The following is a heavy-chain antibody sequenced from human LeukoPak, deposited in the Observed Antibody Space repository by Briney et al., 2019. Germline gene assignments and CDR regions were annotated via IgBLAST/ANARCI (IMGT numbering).Heavy chain of an antibody. V-gene: IGHV3-74*01. CDR3: AREGECAGGTCSDPSRELDV. Sequence: GVSLRLSCAVSGFSFRRYWMHWVRQVPGKGLVWVSRINRDGRTTRYADSVKGRFTISRDHAKNTLYLQVNSLRAEDTAIYYCAREGECAGGTCSDPSRELDVWGQGTLVTVSS. CDR1: GFSFRRYW. CDR2: INRDGRTT. J-gene: IGHJ4*02. D-gene: IGHD2-15*01.